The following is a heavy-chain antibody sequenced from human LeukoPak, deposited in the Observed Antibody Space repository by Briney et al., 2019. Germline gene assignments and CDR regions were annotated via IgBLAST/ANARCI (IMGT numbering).Heavy chain of an antibody. CDR3: ARGKDDLPDY. Sequence: SETPSLTCAVYGGSFSGYYWSWIRQPPGKGLEWIGEINHSGSTNYNPSLKSRVTISVDTSKNQFSLKLSSVTAADTAVYYCARGKDDLPDYWGQGTLVTVSS. D-gene: IGHD3-16*01. CDR1: GGSFSGYY. J-gene: IGHJ4*02. V-gene: IGHV4-34*01. CDR2: INHSGST.